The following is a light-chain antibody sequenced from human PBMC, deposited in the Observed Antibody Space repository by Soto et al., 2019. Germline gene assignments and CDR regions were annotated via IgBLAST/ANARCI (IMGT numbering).Light chain of an antibody. CDR2: KAS. CDR3: QQYGSYPT. V-gene: IGKV1-5*03. CDR1: QSIGSW. Sequence: DIQMTQSPSTLSASVGDRVTITCRASQSIGSWLAWYQQKPGKAPKLLIYKASSLESGVPSRFSGGGSGTEFTLTISSLQPDDFATYYCQQYGSYPTFGPGTKVDLK. J-gene: IGKJ3*01.